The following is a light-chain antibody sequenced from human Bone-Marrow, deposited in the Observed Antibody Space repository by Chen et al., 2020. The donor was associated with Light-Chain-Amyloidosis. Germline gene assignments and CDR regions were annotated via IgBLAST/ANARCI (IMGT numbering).Light chain of an antibody. Sequence: SYELTQPPSVSVSPGQTARITCSGDDLPTEYAYWYQQKPGQAPVLVIHRDTERPSGISERFSGPSSGTTATLTIGGVQAEDEADYHCQSADSSGTYEVIFGGGTKLTVL. CDR2: RDT. V-gene: IGLV3-25*03. J-gene: IGLJ2*01. CDR3: QSADSSGTYEVI. CDR1: DLPTEY.